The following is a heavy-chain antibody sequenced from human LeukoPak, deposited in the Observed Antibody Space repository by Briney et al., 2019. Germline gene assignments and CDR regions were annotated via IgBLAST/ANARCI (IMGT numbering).Heavy chain of an antibody. D-gene: IGHD3-16*02. V-gene: IGHV1-2*02. CDR3: AREYYDYVWGSYRYFDY. CDR2: INPNSGGT. Sequence: ASVKVSCKASGYTLTGYYMHWVRQAPGQGLEWMGWINPNSGGTNYAQKFQGRVTMTRDTSISTAYMELSRLRSDDTAVYYCAREYYDYVWGSYRYFDYWGQGTLVTVSS. CDR1: GYTLTGYY. J-gene: IGHJ4*02.